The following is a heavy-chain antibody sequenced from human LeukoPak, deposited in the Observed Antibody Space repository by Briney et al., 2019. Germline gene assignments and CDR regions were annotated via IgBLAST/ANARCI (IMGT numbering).Heavy chain of an antibody. CDR3: ARGGQLDHFDY. CDR2: ISAYNGNT. Sequence: GASVKVSCKASGYTFTSYGISWVRQAPGQGLEWMGWISAYNGNTNYAQKLQGRVTITRDTSASTAYMELSSLRSEDTAVYYCARGGQLDHFDYWGQGTLVTVSS. D-gene: IGHD6-13*01. V-gene: IGHV1-18*01. J-gene: IGHJ4*02. CDR1: GYTFTSYG.